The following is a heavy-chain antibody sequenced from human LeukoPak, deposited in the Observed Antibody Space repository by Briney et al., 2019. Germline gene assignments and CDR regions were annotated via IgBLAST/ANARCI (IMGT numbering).Heavy chain of an antibody. CDR3: ARGVGYSSGGSCYLFDY. J-gene: IGHJ4*02. CDR2: INHSGST. V-gene: IGHV4-34*01. Sequence: PSETLSLTRAVYGGSLSGYYWSWIRQPPGKGLEWMGDINHSGSTNYNPSLQSRVTISVDTSKNQFSLKLSSVNAADTAVYYCARGVGYSSGGSCYLFDYWGQGTLVTVSS. D-gene: IGHD2-15*01. CDR1: GGSLSGYY.